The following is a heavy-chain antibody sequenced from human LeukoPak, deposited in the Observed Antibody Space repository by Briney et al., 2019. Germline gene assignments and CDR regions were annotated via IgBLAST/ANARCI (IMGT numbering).Heavy chain of an antibody. CDR3: ARDKYDSSGVLDY. D-gene: IGHD3-22*01. J-gene: IGHJ4*02. Sequence: PSETLSLTCTVSGGSISSSGYYWGWIRQPPGKGLEWIGSIYYSGSTYYNPSLKSRVTISVDTSKNQFSLKLSSVTAADTAVYYCARDKYDSSGVLDYWGQGTLVTVSS. CDR1: GGSISSSGYY. CDR2: IYYSGST. V-gene: IGHV4-39*07.